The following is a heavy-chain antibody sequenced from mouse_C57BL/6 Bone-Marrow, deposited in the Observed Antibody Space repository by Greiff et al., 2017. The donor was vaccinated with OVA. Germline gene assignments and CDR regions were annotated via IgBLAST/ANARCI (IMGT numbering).Heavy chain of an antibody. Sequence: VQLQQSGAELVRPGTSVKVSCKASGYAFTNYLIEWVKQRPGQGLEWIGVINPGSGGTNYNEKLKGKATLTADKSSSTAYMQLSSLTSEDSAVYFCARSGSYFDYWGQGTTLTVSS. CDR3: ARSGSYFDY. CDR2: INPGSGGT. CDR1: GYAFTNYL. J-gene: IGHJ2*01. D-gene: IGHD1-1*01. V-gene: IGHV1-54*01.